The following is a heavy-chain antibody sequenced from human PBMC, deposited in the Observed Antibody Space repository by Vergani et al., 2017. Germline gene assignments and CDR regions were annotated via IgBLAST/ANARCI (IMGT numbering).Heavy chain of an antibody. CDR2: IDPRGRS. D-gene: IGHD4-11*01. V-gene: IGHV4-34*01. CDR3: AGADTETNGHLYYYIYMDV. Sequence: QVKLQQWGAGLLKPSETLSLTFAVSGGSFSSYHWTWIRQSPAAGLEWIGGIDPRGRSDYNPSLKSRVSMSIDTSMNQFSLRLTSVTVTDTAVYYCAGADTETNGHLYYYIYMDVWGKGTAVTVSS. J-gene: IGHJ6*04. CDR1: GGSFSSYH.